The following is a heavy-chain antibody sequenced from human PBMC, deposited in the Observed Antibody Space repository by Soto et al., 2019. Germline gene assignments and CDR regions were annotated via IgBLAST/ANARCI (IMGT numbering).Heavy chain of an antibody. J-gene: IGHJ5*02. V-gene: IGHV4-31*03. Sequence: QVQLQESGPGLVKPSQTLSLTCTVSGGSISSGAYYWSWIRQHPGKGLEWIGYIHYSGSTYYNPSLESRLTISVDTSKNQFSLKLSPVTAADTAVYYCARIWNDVRKQEGANWFDPWGQGTLVTVSS. CDR2: IHYSGST. D-gene: IGHD1-1*01. CDR1: GGSISSGAYY. CDR3: ARIWNDVRKQEGANWFDP.